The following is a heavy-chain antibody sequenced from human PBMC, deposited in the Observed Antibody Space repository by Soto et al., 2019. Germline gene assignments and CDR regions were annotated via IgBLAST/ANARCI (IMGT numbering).Heavy chain of an antibody. CDR1: ELSYSNAA. Sequence: FSCKTSELSYSNAAVHWVRPARGKRLEWIAWIVVGSHNTNYAQNFQGRLTVTTDTSTSTAYMELTSLTSEDTAIYYCAAELYSGGRCCSFDLWGQGTMVTVSS. D-gene: IGHD2-15*01. CDR3: AAELYSGGRCCSFDL. J-gene: IGHJ3*01. CDR2: IVVGSHNT. V-gene: IGHV1-58*01.